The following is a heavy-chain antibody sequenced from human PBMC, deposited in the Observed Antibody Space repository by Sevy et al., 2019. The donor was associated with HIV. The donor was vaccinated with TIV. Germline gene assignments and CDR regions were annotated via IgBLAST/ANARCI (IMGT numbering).Heavy chain of an antibody. CDR3: ARDQGSGCYYTDYYYGMDV. CDR2: ISSSSSYI. CDR1: GFTFNNYS. J-gene: IGHJ6*02. D-gene: IGHD3-10*01. V-gene: IGHV3-21*01. Sequence: GGSLRLSCAASGFTFNNYSMNWVRQAPGKGLEWVSSISSSSSYIYDADSVKGRFAISRDNGKNSLYLQMNSLTAEDTDVYYCARDQGSGCYYTDYYYGMDVWGQGTTVTVSS.